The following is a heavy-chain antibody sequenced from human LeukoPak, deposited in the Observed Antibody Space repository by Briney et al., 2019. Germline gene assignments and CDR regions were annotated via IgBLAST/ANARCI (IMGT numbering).Heavy chain of an antibody. D-gene: IGHD3-22*01. CDR1: GFTFSSYS. Sequence: GGSLRLSCAASGFTFSSYSMNWVRQAPGKGLEWVSSISSSSSYIYYADSVKGRFTISRDNAKNSLYLQMNSLRAKDTAVYYCARVYYYDSSGYYYSEFDAFDIWGQGTMVTVSS. CDR3: ARVYYYDSSGYYYSEFDAFDI. J-gene: IGHJ3*02. V-gene: IGHV3-21*01. CDR2: ISSSSSYI.